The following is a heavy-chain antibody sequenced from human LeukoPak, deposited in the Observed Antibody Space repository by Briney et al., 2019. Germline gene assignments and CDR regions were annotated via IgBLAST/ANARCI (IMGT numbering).Heavy chain of an antibody. V-gene: IGHV3-23*01. CDR2: ISGGSAAT. CDR1: GFTFSIYS. J-gene: IGHJ4*02. D-gene: IGHD6-19*01. CDR3: AREGDRGAEVADYFDY. Sequence: PGGSLRLSCAASGFTFSIYSVAWVRQAPGKGLEWVSVISGGSAATFYADSVKGRFTISRDNSKNTMYLQISSLRSEDTAVYYCAREGDRGAEVADYFDYWGQGSLVTVSS.